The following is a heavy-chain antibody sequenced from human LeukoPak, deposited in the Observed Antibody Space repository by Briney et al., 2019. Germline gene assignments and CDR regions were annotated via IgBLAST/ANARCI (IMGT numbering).Heavy chain of an antibody. D-gene: IGHD7-27*01. V-gene: IGHV4-39*01. Sequence: SETLSLTCTVSGGSISSGGYYWSWIRQHPGKGLEWIGNIYYSGSIYNSPSLKSRVSISVDTSKNQFSLKLSSVTAADTAVYYCASLLNGGVAHWFDPWGQGTLVTVSS. CDR1: GGSISSGGYY. J-gene: IGHJ5*02. CDR3: ASLLNGGVAHWFDP. CDR2: IYYSGSI.